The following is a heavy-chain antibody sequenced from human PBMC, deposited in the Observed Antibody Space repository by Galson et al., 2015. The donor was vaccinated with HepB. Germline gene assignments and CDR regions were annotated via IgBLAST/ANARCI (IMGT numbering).Heavy chain of an antibody. Sequence: VKVSCKASGYTFTSYAMHWVRQAPGQGLEWMGWININTGNPTYAQGFTGRFVFSLDTSVSTAYLQISSLKAEDTAVYYCARDYYDSSSDHWGQGTLVTVSS. J-gene: IGHJ5*02. CDR1: GYTFTSYA. D-gene: IGHD3-22*01. CDR3: ARDYYDSSSDH. CDR2: ININTGNP. V-gene: IGHV7-4-1*02.